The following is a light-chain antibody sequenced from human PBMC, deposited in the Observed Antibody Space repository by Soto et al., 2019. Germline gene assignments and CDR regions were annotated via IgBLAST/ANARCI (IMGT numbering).Light chain of an antibody. V-gene: IGLV2-14*01. J-gene: IGLJ2*01. Sequence: SALTQPASVSGSPGQSITISCTGTSSDVGGYNYVSWYQQHPGKAPELLIYDVSNRPSGVSHCFSGSKSGNPASRTISGLQAEDEADYYCSSYTSSNCVFGGGAKLTVL. CDR2: DVS. CDR3: SSYTSSNCV. CDR1: SSDVGGYNY.